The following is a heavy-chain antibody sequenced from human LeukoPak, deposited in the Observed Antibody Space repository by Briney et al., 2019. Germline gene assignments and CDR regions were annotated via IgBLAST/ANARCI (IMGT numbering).Heavy chain of an antibody. CDR2: IWSDGTNK. CDR3: ATNCGSGNTDHYFDC. CDR1: GVTFSGYA. D-gene: IGHD3-10*01. V-gene: IGHV3-33*01. J-gene: IGHJ4*02. Sequence: PGGSLRLSCAASGVTFSGYAMHWVRQAPGKGLEWVAVIWSDGTNKYYADSVKGRFTISRDNSKNTLYLQMNSLRAEDTAVYYCATNCGSGNTDHYFDCWGQGTLVTVSS.